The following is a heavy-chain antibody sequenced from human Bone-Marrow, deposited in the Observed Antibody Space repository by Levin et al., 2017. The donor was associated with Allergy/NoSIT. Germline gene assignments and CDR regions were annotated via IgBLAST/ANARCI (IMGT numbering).Heavy chain of an antibody. V-gene: IGHV4-34*01. CDR2: INHSGST. CDR1: GGSFSGYY. CDR3: ARQANYYGSGRARYYFDY. J-gene: IGHJ4*02. D-gene: IGHD3-10*01. Sequence: SETLSLTCAVYGGSFSGYYWSWIRQPPGKGLEWIGEINHSGSTNYNPSLKSRVTISVDTSKNQFSLKLSSVTAADTAVYYCARQANYYGSGRARYYFDYWGQGTLVTVSS.